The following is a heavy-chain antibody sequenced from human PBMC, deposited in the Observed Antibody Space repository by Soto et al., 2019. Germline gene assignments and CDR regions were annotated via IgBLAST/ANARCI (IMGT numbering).Heavy chain of an antibody. CDR3: ARESSGYFDL. CDR2: IDGDGSST. V-gene: IGHV3-74*01. Sequence: EVQLVESGGGLVQPGGSLRLSCAASGFTFSGYWMRWVRQAPGKGLVWVSRIDGDGSSTSYADSVKGRFTISRDNAKNTLYLKMNSLRAEDTAVYYCARESSGYFDLWGRGTLVTVSS. D-gene: IGHD3-22*01. J-gene: IGHJ2*01. CDR1: GFTFSGYW.